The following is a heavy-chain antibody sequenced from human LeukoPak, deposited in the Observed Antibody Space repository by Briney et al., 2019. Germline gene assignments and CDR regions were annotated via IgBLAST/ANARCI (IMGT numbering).Heavy chain of an antibody. J-gene: IGHJ3*02. V-gene: IGHV3-30*03. Sequence: PGRSLILSCAASGFIFSSYGMHWVRQAPGKGLEWVAVISYDGSNKCYVDSVKGRFTISRDNAKNSLYLEMNSLRSEDTAVYYCARDQEQLNMWGQGTMVTVSS. CDR2: ISYDGSNK. CDR1: GFIFSSYG. D-gene: IGHD6-19*01. CDR3: ARDQEQLNM.